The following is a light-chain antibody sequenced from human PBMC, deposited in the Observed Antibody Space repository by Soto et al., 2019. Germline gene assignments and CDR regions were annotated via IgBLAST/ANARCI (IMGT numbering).Light chain of an antibody. CDR3: QQYGSSPRT. CDR2: GAS. Sequence: EVVMTQSPATLSVSPGEGVTLSCRASQGIGDTLAWYQHKPGQAPRLLIFGASKRATGIPDRFSGSGSGRDFTLTISGLEPEDFAVYYCQQYGSSPRTFGQGTKVDI. V-gene: IGKV3-20*01. CDR1: QGIGDT. J-gene: IGKJ1*01.